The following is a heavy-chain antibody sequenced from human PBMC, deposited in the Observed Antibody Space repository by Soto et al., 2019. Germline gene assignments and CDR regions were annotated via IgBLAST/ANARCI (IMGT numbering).Heavy chain of an antibody. V-gene: IGHV1-8*01. CDR2: MNPDSGNT. CDR3: ARERSSSKRFDP. D-gene: IGHD3-16*02. Sequence: QVQLVQSGAEVKKPGASVMVSCKASGYTFTSYDINWVRQATGQGLEWMGWMNPDSGNTGYAQKFQGRVTMTRNTSISTAYMELSSLRSEDTAVYYCARERSSSKRFDPWGQGTLVTVSS. CDR1: GYTFTSYD. J-gene: IGHJ5*02.